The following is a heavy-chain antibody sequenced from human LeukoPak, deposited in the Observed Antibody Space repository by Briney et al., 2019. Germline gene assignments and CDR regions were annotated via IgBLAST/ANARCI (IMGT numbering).Heavy chain of an antibody. Sequence: SETLSLTCTVSGGSISSYYWSCIRQPPGKGLEWIGYIYYSGSTNYNPSLKSRVTISVDTSKNQFSLKLSSVTAADTAVYYCARVQRAADAFDIWGQGTMVTVSS. CDR1: GGSISSYY. CDR2: IYYSGST. V-gene: IGHV4-59*01. D-gene: IGHD6-25*01. CDR3: ARVQRAADAFDI. J-gene: IGHJ3*02.